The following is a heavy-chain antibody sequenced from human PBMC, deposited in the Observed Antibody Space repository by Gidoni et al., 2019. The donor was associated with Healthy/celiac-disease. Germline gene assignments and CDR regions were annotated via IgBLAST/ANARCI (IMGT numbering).Heavy chain of an antibody. V-gene: IGHV3-7*01. CDR3: AGLFTMALYNWFDP. CDR2: IKQDGSEK. D-gene: IGHD3-10*01. J-gene: IGHJ5*02. CDR1: GFTFSSYW. Sequence: EVQLVESGGGLVQPGGSLRLSCAASGFTFSSYWMSGVRQAPGKGLEWVANIKQDGSEKYYVDSVKGRFTISRDNAKNSLYLQMNSLRAEDTAVYYCAGLFTMALYNWFDPWVQGTLVTVSS.